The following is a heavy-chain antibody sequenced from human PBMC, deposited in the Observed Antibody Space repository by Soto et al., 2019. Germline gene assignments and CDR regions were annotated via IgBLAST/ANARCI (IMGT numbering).Heavy chain of an antibody. J-gene: IGHJ4*02. D-gene: IGHD5-12*01. CDR2: ISGDGTTT. Sequence: EVQLLESGGGLVQPGGSLRLSCAASGFTFSSYAMSWVRQAPGKGLEWVSAISGDGTTTYYADSVKGRFTISRDNSKNTLSLQMNSLRAEDTAVYYCAKTRGYPYYFDYGGQGTLVTVSS. V-gene: IGHV3-23*01. CDR1: GFTFSSYA. CDR3: AKTRGYPYYFDY.